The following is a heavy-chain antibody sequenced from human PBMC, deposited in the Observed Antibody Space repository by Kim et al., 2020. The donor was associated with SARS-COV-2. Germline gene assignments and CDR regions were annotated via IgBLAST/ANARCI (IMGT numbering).Heavy chain of an antibody. CDR1: GFTFTSYA. D-gene: IGHD6-13*01. V-gene: IGHV3-23*01. CDR3: ASGGSSWHGPLYGLDV. J-gene: IGHJ6*02. CDR2: ISGGGGST. Sequence: GGSLRLSCAASGFTFTSYAIYWVRQAPGKGLEWVSSISGGGGSTYYADSVKGRFTISRDNSRNPLYLQMNTLRGEDTAVYYCASGGSSWHGPLYGLDVWGQGTTVTVSS.